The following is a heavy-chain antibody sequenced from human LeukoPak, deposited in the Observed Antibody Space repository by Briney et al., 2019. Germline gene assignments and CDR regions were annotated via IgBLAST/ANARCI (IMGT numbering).Heavy chain of an antibody. CDR2: INPSGGST. D-gene: IGHD2-2*02. Sequence: ASVKVSCKASGYTFTSYYMHWVRQAPGQGLEWMGIINPSGGSTSYAQKFQGRVTMTRDMSTSIVYMELSSLRSEDTAVYYCARDGGGCSSTSCYTWFDPWGQGTLVTVSS. CDR1: GYTFTSYY. CDR3: ARDGGGCSSTSCYTWFDP. J-gene: IGHJ5*02. V-gene: IGHV1-46*01.